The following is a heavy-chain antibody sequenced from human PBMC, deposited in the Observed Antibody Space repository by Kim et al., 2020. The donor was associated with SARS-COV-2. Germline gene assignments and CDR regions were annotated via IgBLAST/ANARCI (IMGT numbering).Heavy chain of an antibody. J-gene: IGHJ6*02. D-gene: IGHD2-2*01. CDR1: GFTFSSYA. Sequence: GGSLRLSCAASGFTFSSYAMSWVRQAPGKGLEWVSAISGSGGSTYYADSVKGRFTISRDNSKNTLYLQMNSLRAEDTAVYYCAKDFIYASPDLSPLSLYYYGMDVWGQGTTVTVSS. CDR3: AKDFIYASPDLSPLSLYYYGMDV. V-gene: IGHV3-23*01. CDR2: ISGSGGST.